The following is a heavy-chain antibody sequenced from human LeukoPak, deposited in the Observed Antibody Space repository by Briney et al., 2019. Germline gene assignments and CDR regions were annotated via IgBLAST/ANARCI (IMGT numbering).Heavy chain of an antibody. CDR1: GFTFSSYS. Sequence: GGSLRLSCAASGFTFSSYSMNWVRQAPGKGLEWVGRIKSKTDGGTTDYAAPVKGRFTISRDDSKNTLYLQMNSLQIEDTAVYYCTTRGPPSQLGYCSGGSCYLGARGNYFDYWGQGTLVTVSS. J-gene: IGHJ4*02. D-gene: IGHD2-15*01. CDR3: TTRGPPSQLGYCSGGSCYLGARGNYFDY. V-gene: IGHV3-15*01. CDR2: IKSKTDGGTT.